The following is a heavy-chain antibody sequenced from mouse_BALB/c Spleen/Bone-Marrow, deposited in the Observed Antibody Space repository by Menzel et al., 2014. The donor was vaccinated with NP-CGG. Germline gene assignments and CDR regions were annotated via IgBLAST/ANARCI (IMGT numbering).Heavy chain of an antibody. V-gene: IGHV7-1*02. CDR2: SRNKANDYTT. CDR1: GFTFSDFY. Sequence: EVKVVESGGGLVQPGGSLRLSCATSGFTFSDFYMGWVRQPPGKRLEWIAASRNKANDYTTEYSASVKGRFIVSRDTSQSILYLQMNALRAEDTAIYYCARYTYPGYFDVWGAGTTVTVSS. CDR3: ARYTYPGYFDV. D-gene: IGHD5-1*01. J-gene: IGHJ1*01.